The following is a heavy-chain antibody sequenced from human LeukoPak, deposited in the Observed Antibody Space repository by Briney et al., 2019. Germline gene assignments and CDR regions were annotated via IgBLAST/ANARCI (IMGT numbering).Heavy chain of an antibody. CDR2: INPNSGGA. V-gene: IGHV1-2*06. J-gene: IGHJ4*02. Sequence: ASXKXXCKASGYTFTGYYMHWVRQAPGQGLEWMGRINPNSGGANYAQKFQGRVTMTRDTSISTAYMELSRLRSDDTAVYYCARARITYYYDSSGYYSLFHWGQGTLVTVSS. CDR1: GYTFTGYY. D-gene: IGHD3-22*01. CDR3: ARARITYYYDSSGYYSLFH.